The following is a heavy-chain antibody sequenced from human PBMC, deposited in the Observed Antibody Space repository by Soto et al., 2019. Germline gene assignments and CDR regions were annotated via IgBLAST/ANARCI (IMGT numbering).Heavy chain of an antibody. Sequence: SETLSLTCAVHGGSFSGYYWSWIRQPPGKGLEWIGEINHSGSTNYNPSLKSRVTISVDTSKNQFSLKLSSVTAADTAVYYCARGPDVNYWGQGTLVTVSS. CDR2: INHSGST. CDR1: GGSFSGYY. CDR3: ARGPDVNY. J-gene: IGHJ4*02. V-gene: IGHV4-34*01.